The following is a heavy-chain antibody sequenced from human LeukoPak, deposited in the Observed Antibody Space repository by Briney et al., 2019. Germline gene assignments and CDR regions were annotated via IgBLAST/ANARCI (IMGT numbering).Heavy chain of an antibody. CDR3: ARDRIITIFGVVLPIWGKNPQD. CDR1: GFTFSSYG. Sequence: GGSLRLSCAASGFTFSSYGMHWVRQAPGKGLEWVAFIRYDGSNKYYADSVKGRFTISRDNSKNTLYLQMNSLRAEDTAVYYCARDRIITIFGVVLPIWGKNPQDGGQGTLVTVSS. D-gene: IGHD3-3*01. V-gene: IGHV3-30*02. J-gene: IGHJ4*02. CDR2: IRYDGSNK.